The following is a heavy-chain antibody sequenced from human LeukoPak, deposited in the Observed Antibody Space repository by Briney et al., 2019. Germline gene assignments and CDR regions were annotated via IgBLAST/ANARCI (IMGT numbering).Heavy chain of an antibody. D-gene: IGHD3-22*01. CDR1: GFTFSSYG. V-gene: IGHV3-30*18. Sequence: GGSLRLSCAASGFTFSSYGMHWVRQAPGKGLEWVAVISYDGSNKYYADSVKGRFTISRDNSKNTLYLQMNSLRAEDTAVYYCAKDFYDSSGYEGDYWGQGTLVTVSS. J-gene: IGHJ4*02. CDR3: AKDFYDSSGYEGDY. CDR2: ISYDGSNK.